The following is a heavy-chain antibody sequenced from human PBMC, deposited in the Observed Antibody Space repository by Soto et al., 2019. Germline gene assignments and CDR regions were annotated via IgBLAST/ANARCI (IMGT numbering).Heavy chain of an antibody. V-gene: IGHV4-59*08. D-gene: IGHD3-9*01. Sequence: SETLSLTCTVSGVSISSYYWSWIRQPPGKGLEWIGYIYYSGSTNYNPSLKSRVTISVDTSKNQFSLKLSSVTAADTAVYYCARHVPYYDILTGYENNWYFDLWGRGTLVTVSS. CDR2: IYYSGST. J-gene: IGHJ2*01. CDR1: GVSISSYY. CDR3: ARHVPYYDILTGYENNWYFDL.